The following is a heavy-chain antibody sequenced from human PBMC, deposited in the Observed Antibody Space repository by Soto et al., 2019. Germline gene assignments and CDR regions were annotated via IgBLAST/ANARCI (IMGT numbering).Heavy chain of an antibody. CDR3: ARGSRELDNIGFIAAAFSSYWYFDL. V-gene: IGHV4-59*01. J-gene: IGHJ2*01. D-gene: IGHD6-13*01. Sequence: SETLSLTCTVSCGSISSYYWSWIRQPPGKGLEWIGYIYYSGSTNYNPSLKSRVTISVDTSKNQFSLKLSSVTAADTAVYYCARGSRELDNIGFIAAAFSSYWYFDLWGRGTLVTVSS. CDR2: IYYSGST. CDR1: CGSISSYY.